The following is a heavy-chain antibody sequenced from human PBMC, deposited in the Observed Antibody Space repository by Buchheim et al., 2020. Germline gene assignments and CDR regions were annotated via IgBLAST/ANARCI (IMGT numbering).Heavy chain of an antibody. D-gene: IGHD5-12*01. CDR2: ISYDGSNK. CDR1: GFTFSSYA. V-gene: IGHV3-30-3*01. Sequence: QVQLVESGGGVVQPGRSLRLSCAASGFTFSSYAMHWVRQAPGKGLEWVAVISYDGSNKYYADSVKGRFTISRDNSKNTLYLQMNSLRAEDTAVYYCARDERGYSGYDTGYYYGMDVWGQGTT. CDR3: ARDERGYSGYDTGYYYGMDV. J-gene: IGHJ6*02.